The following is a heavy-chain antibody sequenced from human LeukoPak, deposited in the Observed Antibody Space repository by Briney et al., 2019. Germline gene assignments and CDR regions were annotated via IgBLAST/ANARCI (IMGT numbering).Heavy chain of an antibody. V-gene: IGHV3-21*01. D-gene: IGHD3-10*01. CDR3: ARFLWTPYGMDV. CDR1: GFTFSSYS. CDR2: ISSSSSYI. Sequence: GGSLRPSCAAYGFTFSSYSTKWVRHPPRKGLEWVSSISSSSSYIYYADSGKGRFTISRDNAKNSLYLQMNSLRAEDTAVHYCARFLWTPYGMDVWGKGTTVTVSS. J-gene: IGHJ6*04.